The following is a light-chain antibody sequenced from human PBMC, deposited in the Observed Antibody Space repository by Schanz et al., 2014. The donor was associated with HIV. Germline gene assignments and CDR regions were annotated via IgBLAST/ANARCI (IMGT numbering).Light chain of an antibody. V-gene: IGLV2-8*01. J-gene: IGLJ2*01. CDR3: SSYGGNNNLV. CDR1: SSDVGGYNY. CDR2: DVS. Sequence: QSALTQPPSASGSPGQSVTISCTGTSSDVGGYNYVSWYQQHPGKAPKLIIYDVSNRPSGISNRFSGSKSGNTASLTVSGLQPEDEADYYCSSYGGNNNLVFGGGTKLTVL.